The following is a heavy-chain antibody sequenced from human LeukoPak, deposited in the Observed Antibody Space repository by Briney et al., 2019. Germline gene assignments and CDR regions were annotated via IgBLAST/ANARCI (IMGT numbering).Heavy chain of an antibody. D-gene: IGHD3-22*01. CDR1: GGTFSSYA. Sequence: ASVKVSCKASGGTFSSYAISWVRQAPGQGLEWMGGIIPIFGTANYAQKFQGRVTITADESTSTAYMELSSLRSEDKAVYYCARAFAANYYDSSGYYYSKGYYYYMDVWGKGTTVTISS. J-gene: IGHJ6*03. CDR2: IIPIFGTA. CDR3: ARAFAANYYDSSGYYYSKGYYYYMDV. V-gene: IGHV1-69*13.